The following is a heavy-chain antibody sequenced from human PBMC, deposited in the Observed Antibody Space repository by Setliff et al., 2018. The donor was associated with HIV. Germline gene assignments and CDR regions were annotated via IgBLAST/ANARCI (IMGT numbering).Heavy chain of an antibody. V-gene: IGHV1-18*01. J-gene: IGHJ4*01. CDR3: ARGALLAVFDFDH. D-gene: IGHD2-21*01. CDR2: ISAYNGNT. Sequence: ASVKVSCKASGYTFTSYGISWVRQAPGQGLEWMGWISAYNGNTNYAQTLQGRVTMTTDTSTSTAYMELSSLRSDDTAVYFCARGALLAVFDFDHWGHGTLVTVSS. CDR1: GYTFTSYG.